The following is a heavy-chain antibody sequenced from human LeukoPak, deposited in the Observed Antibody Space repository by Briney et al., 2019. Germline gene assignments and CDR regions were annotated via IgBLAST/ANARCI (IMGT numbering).Heavy chain of an antibody. V-gene: IGHV4-59*01. Sequence: SETLSLTCTVSGGSISRNYWSWIRQPPGKGLEWIAYIFYSGTTNYNPSLKSRATTSIDTSKNQFSLKLSSVTAADTAVYYCARNNNFVGTTNNDAFDIWGQGTMVTVSP. CDR3: ARNNNFVGTTNNDAFDI. J-gene: IGHJ3*02. CDR2: IFYSGTT. D-gene: IGHD1-26*01. CDR1: GGSISRNY.